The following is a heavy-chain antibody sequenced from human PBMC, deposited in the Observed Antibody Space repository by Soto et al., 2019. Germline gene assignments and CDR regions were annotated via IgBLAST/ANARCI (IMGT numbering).Heavy chain of an antibody. D-gene: IGHD3-22*01. CDR3: AGGYYYVAYFGY. CDR1: GGSISSGGYY. CDR2: IYYSGST. J-gene: IGHJ4*02. Sequence: PSETLSLTCTVSGGSISSGGYYWSWIRQHPGKGLEWIGYIYYSGSTYYNPSLKSRVTISVDTSKNQFSLKLSSVTAADTAVYYCAGGYYYVAYFGYWGQGTLVTVSS. V-gene: IGHV4-31*03.